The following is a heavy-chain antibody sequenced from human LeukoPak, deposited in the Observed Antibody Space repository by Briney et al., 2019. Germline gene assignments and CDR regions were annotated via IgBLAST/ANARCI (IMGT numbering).Heavy chain of an antibody. Sequence: GGSLRLSCAASRFTFRNYVMNCVRQAPGKGLEWVAAIGGIDGNTFYAAFVKGRFTISRDNYRNTLYLQMNSLRAGDTAVYYCTKRIDGAGSYYIDFWGQGTVVTVSS. CDR3: TKRIDGAGSYYIDF. V-gene: IGHV3-23*01. D-gene: IGHD3-10*01. CDR1: RFTFRNYV. J-gene: IGHJ4*02. CDR2: IGGIDGNT.